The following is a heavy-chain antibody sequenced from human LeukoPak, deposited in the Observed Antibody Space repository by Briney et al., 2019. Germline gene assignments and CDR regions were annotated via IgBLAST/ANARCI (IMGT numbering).Heavy chain of an antibody. J-gene: IGHJ5*01. V-gene: IGHV1-8*01. CDR3: ARTGMGGNVWIDS. CDR1: GYTFTNYD. CDR2: MNPNSGDT. D-gene: IGHD1-26*01. Sequence: GASVKVSCKASGYTFTNYDINWVRQATGQGLEWMGWMNPNSGDTGYAEKFQGRVTMTRDTSTNTAYMELTSLTSDDTAIFYCARTGMGGNVWIDSWGQGTLVTVS.